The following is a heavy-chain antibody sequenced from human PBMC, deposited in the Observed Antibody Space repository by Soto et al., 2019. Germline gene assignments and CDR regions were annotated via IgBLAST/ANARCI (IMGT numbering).Heavy chain of an antibody. J-gene: IGHJ4*02. V-gene: IGHV3-30*18. CDR3: AKDGPHGGYYDSSGEYPYYFDY. Sequence: GGSLRLSCAASGFTFSSYGMHWVRQAPGKGLEWVAVISYDGSNKYYADSVKGRFTISRDNSKNTLYLQMNSLRAEDTAVYYCAKDGPHGGYYDSSGEYPYYFDYWGQGTLVTVSS. CDR1: GFTFSSYG. CDR2: ISYDGSNK. D-gene: IGHD3-22*01.